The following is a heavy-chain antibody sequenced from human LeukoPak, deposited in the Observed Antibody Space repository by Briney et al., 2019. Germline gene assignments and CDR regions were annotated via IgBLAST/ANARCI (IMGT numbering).Heavy chain of an antibody. D-gene: IGHD2-2*01. J-gene: IGHJ4*02. CDR1: GGSISSYY. CDR2: IYTSGST. V-gene: IGHV4-4*07. Sequence: NASETLSLTCTVSGGSISSYYWSWLRQPAGKGLEWIGRIYTSGSTNYNPSLKSRVTMSVDTSKNQFSLKLSSVTAADTAVYYCARDTHVVHHDYWGQGTLVTVSS. CDR3: ARDTHVVHHDY.